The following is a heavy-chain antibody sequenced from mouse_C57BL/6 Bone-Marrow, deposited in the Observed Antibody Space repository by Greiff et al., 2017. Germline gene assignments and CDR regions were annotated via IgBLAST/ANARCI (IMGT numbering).Heavy chain of an antibody. CDR2: IWGDGST. CDR3: AKEGTTVVGDY. Sequence: VQLVESGPGLVAPSPSLSITCTVSGFSLTSYGVSWVRQPPGKGLEWLGVIWGDGSTNYHSALISRLSISKDNSESQVFCKLNSLQTDDTATYYCAKEGTTVVGDYWGQGTTLTVSS. J-gene: IGHJ2*01. CDR1: GFSLTSYG. D-gene: IGHD1-1*01. V-gene: IGHV2-3*01.